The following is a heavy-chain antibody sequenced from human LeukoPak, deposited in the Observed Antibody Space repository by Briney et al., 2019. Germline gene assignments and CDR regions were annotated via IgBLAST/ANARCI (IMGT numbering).Heavy chain of an antibody. Sequence: SQTLSLTCTVSGGSISSGGYYWSWIRQHPGKGLEWIGYIYYSGSTYYNPSLKSRVTISVDTSKNQFSLKLSSVTAADTAVYYCARGERVTMIFDYWGQGTLVTVSS. D-gene: IGHD3-22*01. CDR1: GGSISSGGYY. CDR2: IYYSGST. V-gene: IGHV4-31*03. J-gene: IGHJ4*02. CDR3: ARGERVTMIFDY.